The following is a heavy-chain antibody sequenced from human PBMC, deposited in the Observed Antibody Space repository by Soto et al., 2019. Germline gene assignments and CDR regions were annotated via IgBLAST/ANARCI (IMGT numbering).Heavy chain of an antibody. CDR2: INHSGST. D-gene: IGHD3-22*01. CDR1: GGPFSSYY. J-gene: IGHJ4*02. Sequence: SETLSLTCAVYGGPFSSYYWNWIRQPPGKGLEWIGEINHSGSTNYNPSLKSRLTISVDTSKNQFSLKLTSVTAADTAVYYCAIDRSGYHKAPHYWGQGTLVTSPQ. CDR3: AIDRSGYHKAPHY. V-gene: IGHV4-34*01.